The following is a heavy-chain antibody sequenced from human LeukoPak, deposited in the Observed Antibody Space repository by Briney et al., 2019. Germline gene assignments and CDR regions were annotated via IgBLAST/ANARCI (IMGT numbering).Heavy chain of an antibody. D-gene: IGHD6-13*01. Sequence: PSETLSLTCTVSGGSIGDHYWSWIRQPPGKGLEWVGYIYYSGSINYNPSLNRRVTVSVDTSKNQFSLKLRSVTAADTAVYYCGRGGGIAAAREENWFDPWGQGTLVTVSS. CDR3: GRGGGIAAAREENWFDP. CDR1: GGSIGDHY. V-gene: IGHV4-59*11. J-gene: IGHJ5*02. CDR2: IYYSGSI.